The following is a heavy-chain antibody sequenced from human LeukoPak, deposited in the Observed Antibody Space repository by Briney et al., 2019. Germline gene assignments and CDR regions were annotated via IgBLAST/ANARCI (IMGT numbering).Heavy chain of an antibody. CDR2: ISGSGSST. CDR1: GLSFMNYA. CDR3: AGKIPGENPLEY. V-gene: IGHV3-23*01. Sequence: GSLRLSYATSGLSFMNYAMNWVRQAPGQGLEWVSSISGSGSSTHHADSVQGRFTISRDNSKNTLYLQMNSLRAEDTAVYYCAGKIPGENPLEYWGQGTLVTVSS. J-gene: IGHJ4*02.